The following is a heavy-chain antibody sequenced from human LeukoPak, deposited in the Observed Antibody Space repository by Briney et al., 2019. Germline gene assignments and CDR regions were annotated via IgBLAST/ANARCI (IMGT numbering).Heavy chain of an antibody. D-gene: IGHD3-22*01. V-gene: IGHV3-23*01. J-gene: IGHJ4*02. CDR2: ISGSGGST. Sequence: GSLRLSCAASGFTFSSFAMSWVRQAPGKGLEWAFAISGSGGSTYYADSVKGRFTISRDNSKNTLYLQMNSLRAEDTAVYYCANSQMYYYDSSGYLDYWGQGTLVTVSS. CDR1: GFTFSSFA. CDR3: ANSQMYYYDSSGYLDY.